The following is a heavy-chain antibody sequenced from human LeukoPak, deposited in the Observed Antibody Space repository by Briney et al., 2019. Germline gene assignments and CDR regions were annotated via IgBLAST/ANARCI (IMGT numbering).Heavy chain of an antibody. V-gene: IGHV1-8*01. Sequence: ASVKASCKASGYTFTSFDINWVRQATGQGLEWMGWMNANTGNAGYAQKFQGRVSMTRDTSISTAYLQLTSLRSEDTAVYYCARGSGPYSNYVRSHDYWGQGTLVTVSS. CDR1: GYTFTSFD. CDR3: ARGSGPYSNYVRSHDY. J-gene: IGHJ4*02. CDR2: MNANTGNA. D-gene: IGHD4-11*01.